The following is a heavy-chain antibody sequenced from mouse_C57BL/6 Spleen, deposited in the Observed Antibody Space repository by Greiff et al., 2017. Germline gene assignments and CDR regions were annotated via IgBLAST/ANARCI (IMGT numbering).Heavy chain of an antibody. V-gene: IGHV1-9*01. CDR2: ILPGSGST. Sequence: QVQLQQSGAELMKPGASVKLSCKATGYTFTGYWIAWVQQRPGHGLEWIGEILPGSGSTNYTETFKGKATFTTDTSSSTAYMQLSSLTTDDSAIYYCASANRHYFDYWGQGTTLTVSS. CDR1: GYTFTGYW. D-gene: IGHD4-1*01. CDR3: ASANRHYFDY. J-gene: IGHJ2*01.